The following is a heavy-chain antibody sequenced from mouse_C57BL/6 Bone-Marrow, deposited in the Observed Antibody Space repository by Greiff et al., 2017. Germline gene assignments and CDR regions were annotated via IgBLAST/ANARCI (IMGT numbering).Heavy chain of an antibody. CDR2: IDPEDGDT. V-gene: IGHV14-2*01. J-gene: IGHJ3*01. CDR1: GYNFNDYY. CDR3: AKSRRLRRGAGFAY. D-gene: IGHD2-4*01. Sequence: VQLKQSGAELVKPGASVKMSCTASGYNFNDYYMHWVKQSTEQGLEWIGRIDPEDGDTKYAPKFQGKATMTADTSSNTAYMQLSSLTSEDTAVSYGAKSRRLRRGAGFAYWGQGTLVTVSA.